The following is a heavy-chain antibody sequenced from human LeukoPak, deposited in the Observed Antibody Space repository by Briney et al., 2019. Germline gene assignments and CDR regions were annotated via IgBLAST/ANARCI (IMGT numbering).Heavy chain of an antibody. D-gene: IGHD1-1*01. CDR2: IYYNGDT. V-gene: IGHV4-39*07. J-gene: IGHJ4*02. CDR3: ARDWNRYAY. Sequence: SETLSLTCSVSGGSISSSRSYWGWIRQTPGKGLEWVGSIYYNGDTYYNPSFKSRVTISVNTSKNQFSLQLSSATAADTAVYYCARDWNRYAYWGQGTLVTVSS. CDR1: GGSISSSRSY.